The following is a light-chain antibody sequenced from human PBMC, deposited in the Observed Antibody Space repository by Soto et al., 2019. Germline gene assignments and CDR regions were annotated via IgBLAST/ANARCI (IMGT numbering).Light chain of an antibody. CDR1: QDINGW. Sequence: DIPLTQFPPTLSASVGDRVIITCRTSQDINGWLAWYRQKPGIAPDLLIYEASTLHTGVPSRFSGGGSGTEFTLSISSLQPDDSATFYCQQYDSHPYTFGQGTRLEIE. J-gene: IGKJ2*01. V-gene: IGKV1-5*03. CDR3: QQYDSHPYT. CDR2: EAS.